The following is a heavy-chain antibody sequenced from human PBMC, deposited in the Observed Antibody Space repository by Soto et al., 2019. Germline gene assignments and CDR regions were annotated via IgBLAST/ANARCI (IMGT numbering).Heavy chain of an antibody. CDR3: ARDWSEEWEPDTFDY. CDR1: GGTFSSYT. V-gene: IGHV1-69*08. Sequence: QVQLVQSGAEVKKPGSSVKVSCKASGGTFSSYTISWVRQAPGQGLEWMGRIIPILGIANYAQKFQGRVTITADKSTSTAYMELSSLRSEDTAVYYCARDWSEEWEPDTFDYWGQGTLVTVSS. D-gene: IGHD1-26*01. J-gene: IGHJ4*02. CDR2: IIPILGIA.